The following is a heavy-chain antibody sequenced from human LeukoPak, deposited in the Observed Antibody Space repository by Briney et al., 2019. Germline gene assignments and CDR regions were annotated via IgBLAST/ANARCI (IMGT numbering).Heavy chain of an antibody. CDR1: GDTFITYT. J-gene: IGHJ4*02. CDR3: ARDHCSRGSCLGGH. V-gene: IGHV1-69*04. CDR2: IIPSLDIS. D-gene: IGHD2-15*01. Sequence: ASVKVSCKASGDTFITYTFSWVRQAPGQGLEWMGRIIPSLDISNYAQKFQGRVTLTADKATTTTYMELTSLRTEDTAIYYCARDHCSRGSCLGGHWGQGTLVTVSS.